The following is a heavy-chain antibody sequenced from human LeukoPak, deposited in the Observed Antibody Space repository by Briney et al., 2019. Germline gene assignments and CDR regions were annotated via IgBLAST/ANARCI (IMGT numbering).Heavy chain of an antibody. Sequence: GGSLRLSCVASGFSFSSYWMHWVRQDPGKGLMWVARISSDGSDTKYGDSVKGRFTISRDNAKDTLYLQMNSLRAEDTAVYYCARDQTQTGPTTVDHWGQGTQVTVSS. J-gene: IGHJ4*02. D-gene: IGHD1-14*01. CDR2: ISSDGSDT. V-gene: IGHV3-74*01. CDR1: GFSFSSYW. CDR3: ARDQTQTGPTTVDH.